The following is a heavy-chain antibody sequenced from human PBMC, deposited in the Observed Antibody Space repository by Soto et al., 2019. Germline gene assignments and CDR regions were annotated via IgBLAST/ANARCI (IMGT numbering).Heavy chain of an antibody. CDR3: AKVAPRRADVGTYSYYGLDG. Sequence: PGGSLRLSCAGSGFIFKYYAMSWVRKAPGKGLKWVSTISASGINTYYTDSVHGRFTISRDNPKNTRFLQMSSLTAEDTAVFYCAKVAPRRADVGTYSYYGLDGWGQGTTVTVSS. CDR1: GFIFKYYA. J-gene: IGHJ6*02. V-gene: IGHV3-23*01. CDR2: ISASGINT.